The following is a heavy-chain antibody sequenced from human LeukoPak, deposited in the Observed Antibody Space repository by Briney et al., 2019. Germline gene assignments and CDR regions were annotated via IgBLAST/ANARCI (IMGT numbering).Heavy chain of an antibody. CDR2: IKQDGSEK. CDR3: ASVLIVVVITTTYYYYGMDV. CDR1: GFTFSSYW. J-gene: IGHJ6*02. D-gene: IGHD3-22*01. Sequence: GGPLRLSCAASGFTFSSYWMSWVRQAPGKGLEWVANIKQDGSEKYYVDSVKGRFTISRDNAKNSLYLQMNSLRAEDTAVYYCASVLIVVVITTTYYYYGMDVWGQGTTVTVSS. V-gene: IGHV3-7*01.